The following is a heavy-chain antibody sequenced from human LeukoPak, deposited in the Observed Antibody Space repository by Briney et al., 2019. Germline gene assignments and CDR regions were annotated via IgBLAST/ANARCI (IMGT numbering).Heavy chain of an antibody. Sequence: GESLKISCKGSGYSFTSYWIGWVRQMPGKGLEWMGIIYPGDSDTRYSPSFQGQVTISADKSISTAYLQRSSLKASDTAMYYCARTPLAAAGYNWFDPWGQGTLVTVSS. V-gene: IGHV5-51*01. CDR1: GYSFTSYW. CDR2: IYPGDSDT. CDR3: ARTPLAAAGYNWFDP. J-gene: IGHJ5*02. D-gene: IGHD6-13*01.